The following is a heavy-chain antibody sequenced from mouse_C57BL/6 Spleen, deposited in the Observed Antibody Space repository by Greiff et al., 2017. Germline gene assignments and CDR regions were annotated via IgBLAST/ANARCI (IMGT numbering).Heavy chain of an antibody. Sequence: ESGPGLVKPSQSLSLTCSVTGYSITSGYYWNWIRQFPGNKLEWMGYISYDGSNNYNPSLKNRISITRDTSKNQFFLKLNSVTTEDTATYYGARGDNVWCAYWGQGTLVTVSA. CDR2: ISYDGSN. J-gene: IGHJ3*01. V-gene: IGHV3-6*01. CDR3: ARGDNVWCAY. CDR1: GYSITSGYY. D-gene: IGHD1-3*01.